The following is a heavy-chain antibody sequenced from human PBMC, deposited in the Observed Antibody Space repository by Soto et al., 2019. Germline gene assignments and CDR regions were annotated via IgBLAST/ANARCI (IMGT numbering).Heavy chain of an antibody. CDR2: IKQDGSVK. CDR1: GFTFSSYW. V-gene: IGHV3-7*01. D-gene: IGHD3-10*01. J-gene: IGHJ4*02. Sequence: GGSLRLSCAASGFTFSSYWMSWVRQAPGKGLEWVANIKQDGSVKYYVGSVKGRFTISRDNAKNSLYLQMSGLRAEDKALYYCARGYASGSYYLDYWGQGTLVTVSS. CDR3: ARGYASGSYYLDY.